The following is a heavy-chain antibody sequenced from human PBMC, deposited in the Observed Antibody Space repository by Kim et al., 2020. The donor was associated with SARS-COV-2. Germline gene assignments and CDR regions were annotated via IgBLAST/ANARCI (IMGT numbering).Heavy chain of an antibody. J-gene: IGHJ4*02. D-gene: IGHD7-27*01. CDR2: IVTSNGAT. CDR1: GYSITGYP. Sequence: ASVKVSCKASGYSITGYPMHWVRQAPGQGLEWMGRIVTSNGATTYAQKFQGRVTMTRDTSNSTVYMDLNRLTSEDTAVYYCTRDHNWGADYWGQGKPVTVSS. V-gene: IGHV1-2*06. CDR3: TRDHNWGADY.